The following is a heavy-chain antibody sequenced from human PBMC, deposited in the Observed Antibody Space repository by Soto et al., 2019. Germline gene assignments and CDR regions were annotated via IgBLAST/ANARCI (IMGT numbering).Heavy chain of an antibody. D-gene: IGHD3-16*01. CDR2: IYSGGST. J-gene: IGHJ6*02. V-gene: IGHV3-53*01. CDR3: ARDNASLIDYYYYGMDV. CDR1: GFTVSSNY. Sequence: GGSLRLSCAASGFTVSSNYMSWVRQAPGKGLEWVSVIYSGGSTYYADSVKGRFTISRDNSNNTLYLQMNSLRAEDTAVYYCARDNASLIDYYYYGMDVWGQGTTVTVSS.